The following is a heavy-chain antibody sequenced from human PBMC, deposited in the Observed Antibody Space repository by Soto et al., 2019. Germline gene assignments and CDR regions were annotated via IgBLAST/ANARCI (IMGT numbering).Heavy chain of an antibody. V-gene: IGHV1-69*01. Sequence: HVQLVQSGAEVKKPGSSVKVSCKASGGTFSSSAINWVRQAPGQGLEWMGGFIPMFGTRNYGAKFQGRVTIHADESTTTAYLEVTSLTSEDTAVYYCATDRGSGSFFFDYWGQGTLITVSS. CDR3: ATDRGSGSFFFDY. CDR2: FIPMFGTR. D-gene: IGHD3-10*01. CDR1: GGTFSSSA. J-gene: IGHJ4*02.